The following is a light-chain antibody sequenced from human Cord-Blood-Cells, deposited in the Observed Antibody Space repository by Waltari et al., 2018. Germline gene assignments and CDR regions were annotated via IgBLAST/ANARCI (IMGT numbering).Light chain of an antibody. J-gene: IGLJ3*02. CDR1: SSDVGGYNY. CDR3: SSYTSSSTWV. Sequence: QSALTQPASVSGSPGQSITISCPGTSSDVGGYNYVSWYQQHPGKAPILIIYDVSKRPSGVSNRFSGSKSGNTASLTISGLQAEDEADYYCSSYTSSSTWVFGGGTKLTVL. V-gene: IGLV2-14*01. CDR2: DVS.